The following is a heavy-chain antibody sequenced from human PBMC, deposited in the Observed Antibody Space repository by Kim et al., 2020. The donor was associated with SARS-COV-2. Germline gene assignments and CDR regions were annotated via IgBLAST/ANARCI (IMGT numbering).Heavy chain of an antibody. CDR3: ARRQFTSGWYYFDS. D-gene: IGHD6-19*01. Sequence: ADSGKGRFTIARDNAKNTLYLQKNSMRAEETAVWYCARRQFTSGWYYFDSWGQGTLVTVSS. J-gene: IGHJ4*02. V-gene: IGHV3-74*01.